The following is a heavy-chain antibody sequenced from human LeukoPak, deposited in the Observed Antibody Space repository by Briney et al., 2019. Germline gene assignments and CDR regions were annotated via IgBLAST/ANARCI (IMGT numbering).Heavy chain of an antibody. CDR3: ARDSLPYCSSTSCQFFDY. D-gene: IGHD2-2*01. CDR2: INAGNGNT. V-gene: IGHV1-3*01. J-gene: IGHJ4*02. Sequence: GASVKVSCKASGYTFTSYAMHWVRQAPGQRLEWMGWINAGNGNTKYSQKFQGRVTITRDTSASTAYMELSSLRSEDTAVYYCARDSLPYCSSTSCQFFDYWGQGTLVTVSS. CDR1: GYTFTSYA.